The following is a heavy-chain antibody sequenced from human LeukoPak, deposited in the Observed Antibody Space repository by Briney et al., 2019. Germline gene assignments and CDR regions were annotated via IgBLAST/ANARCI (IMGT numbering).Heavy chain of an antibody. CDR2: ISTSDTTT. CDR3: AKDIVATILGTPDS. V-gene: IGHV3-48*04. Sequence: PGGSLRLSCAASGFTFSSNWMSWVRQAPGKGLEWVSCISTSDTTTYYADSVKGRFTISRDNAKNSLYLQMNSLRAEDTAVYYCAKDIVATILGTPDSWGQGTLVTVSS. CDR1: GFTFSSNW. J-gene: IGHJ4*02. D-gene: IGHD5-12*01.